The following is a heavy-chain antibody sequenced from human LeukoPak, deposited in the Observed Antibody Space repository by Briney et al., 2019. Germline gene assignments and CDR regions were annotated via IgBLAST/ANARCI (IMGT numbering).Heavy chain of an antibody. V-gene: IGHV4-34*01. J-gene: IGHJ6*03. CDR1: GGSFSGYS. CDR3: ARGGEVVRGVIGLPYYYYMDV. Sequence: SETLSLTYAVYGGSFSGYSWSWIRQPPGKGLEWIGEINHSGSTNYNPSLKSRVTISVDTSQNQFSLKLSSLTAADTAVYYCARGGEVVRGVIGLPYYYYMDVWGKGTTVTVSS. CDR2: INHSGST. D-gene: IGHD3-10*01.